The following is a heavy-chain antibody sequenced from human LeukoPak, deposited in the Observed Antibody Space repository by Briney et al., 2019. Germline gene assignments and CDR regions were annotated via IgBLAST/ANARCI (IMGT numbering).Heavy chain of an antibody. CDR3: ASPPTYYDFWSGYSRDY. CDR2: ISSSSSTI. D-gene: IGHD3-3*01. CDR1: GFTFSSYS. Sequence: GGSLRLSCAASGFTFSSYSMNWVRQAPGKGLEWVSYISSSSSTIYYADSAKGRFTISRDNAKNSLYLQKNSLRAEDTAVYYCASPPTYYDFWSGYSRDYWGQGTLVTVSS. J-gene: IGHJ4*02. V-gene: IGHV3-48*01.